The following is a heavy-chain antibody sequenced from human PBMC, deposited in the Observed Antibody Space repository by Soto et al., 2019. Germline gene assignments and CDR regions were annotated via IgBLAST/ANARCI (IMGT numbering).Heavy chain of an antibody. D-gene: IGHD3-10*01. CDR3: AKGVRVRIPVHISRIDY. CDR1: GFTFSSYA. J-gene: IGHJ4*02. CDR2: ISGSGGST. V-gene: IGHV3-23*01. Sequence: EVQLLESGGGLVQPGGSLRLSCAASGFTFSSYAMSWVRQAPGKGLEWVSAISGSGGSTYYADSVKGRFTISRDNSKNTLYLQMNSLRAEDTAVYYCAKGVRVRIPVHISRIDYWGQETLVTVSS.